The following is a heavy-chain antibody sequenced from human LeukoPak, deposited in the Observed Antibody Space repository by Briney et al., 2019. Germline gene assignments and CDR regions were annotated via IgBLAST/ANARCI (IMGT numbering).Heavy chain of an antibody. CDR2: IIPIFGTA. CDR1: GGTFRSYA. Sequence: SVKVSCKASGGTFRSYAISWVRQAPGQGLEWMGGIIPIFGTANYAQKFQGRVTITADESTSTAYMELSSLRSEDTAVYYCAREDEMATRKDAFDIWGQGTMVTVSS. D-gene: IGHD5-24*01. CDR3: AREDEMATRKDAFDI. V-gene: IGHV1-69*01. J-gene: IGHJ3*02.